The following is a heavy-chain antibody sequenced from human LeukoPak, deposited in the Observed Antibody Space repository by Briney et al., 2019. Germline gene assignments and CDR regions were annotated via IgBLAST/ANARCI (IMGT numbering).Heavy chain of an antibody. CDR1: GGSISSSNW. D-gene: IGHD6-19*01. V-gene: IGHV4-4*02. CDR3: ASLYSSGWYGFY. J-gene: IGHJ4*02. Sequence: SETLSLTCTVSGGSISSSNWWSWVRQPPGKGLEWIGEIYHSGSTNYNPSLKSRVTISVDKSKNQFSLKLSSVTAADTAVYYCASLYSSGWYGFYWGQGTLVTVSS. CDR2: IYHSGST.